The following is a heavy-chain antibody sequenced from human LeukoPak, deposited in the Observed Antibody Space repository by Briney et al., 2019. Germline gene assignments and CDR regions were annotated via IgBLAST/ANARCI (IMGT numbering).Heavy chain of an antibody. J-gene: IGHJ4*02. D-gene: IGHD3-3*01. V-gene: IGHV3-48*03. Sequence: GGSLRLSCAASGFTFSSYEMNWVRQAPGKGLEWVSSINGIGGSTYYADSVKGRFTISRDNAKNSLYLQMNSLRAEDTAVYYCAREILEWLPDYWGQGTLVTVSS. CDR2: INGIGGST. CDR1: GFTFSSYE. CDR3: AREILEWLPDY.